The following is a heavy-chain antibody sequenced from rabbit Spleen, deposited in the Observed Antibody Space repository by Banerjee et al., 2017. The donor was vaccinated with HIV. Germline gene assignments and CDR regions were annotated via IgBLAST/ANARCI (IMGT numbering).Heavy chain of an antibody. CDR2: IGTGSGTA. CDR3: ASAYSDVYFDL. J-gene: IGHJ4*01. D-gene: IGHD6-1*01. Sequence: QQMVESGGGLVKPGASLTLTCKASGFSFSSGYYASWVRQAPGKGLEWIGCIGTGSGTAYYASWAKGRFTISKTSSTTVTLQMTSLTAADTATYFCASAYSDVYFDLWGPGTLVTVS. CDR1: GFSFSSGYY. V-gene: IGHV1S40*01.